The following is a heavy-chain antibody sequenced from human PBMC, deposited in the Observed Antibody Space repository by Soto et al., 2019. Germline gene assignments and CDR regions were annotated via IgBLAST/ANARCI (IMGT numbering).Heavy chain of an antibody. CDR1: AFTFRNFV. CDR3: AQDRGWGVVSPSHDY. V-gene: IGHV3-23*01. J-gene: IGHJ4*02. D-gene: IGHD2-21*01. CDR2: IRGTGGET. Sequence: EVQLLESGGGIVQPGGSLRVSCVASAFTFRNFVMSWVRQAPGKGLEWVSAIRGTGGETFYADSVKGRFTISRDNSKNTLYLQMNSLRDEDTALYFCAQDRGWGVVSPSHDYWGQGTLVTVSS.